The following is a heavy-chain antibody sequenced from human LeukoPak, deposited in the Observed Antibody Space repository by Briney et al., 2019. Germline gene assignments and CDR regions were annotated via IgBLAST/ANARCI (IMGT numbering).Heavy chain of an antibody. J-gene: IGHJ6*03. D-gene: IGHD5-12*01. Sequence: PGGSLRLSCAASGFPDSINYMSWARQAPGKGLEGVSVIYSGDSTYYADSVKGRFTISRDNSKNTLYLQMNSLRAEDTAVYYCARDRSGYDLNARFYYYYMDVWGKGTTVTVSS. V-gene: IGHV3-53*01. CDR2: IYSGDST. CDR1: GFPDSINY. CDR3: ARDRSGYDLNARFYYYYMDV.